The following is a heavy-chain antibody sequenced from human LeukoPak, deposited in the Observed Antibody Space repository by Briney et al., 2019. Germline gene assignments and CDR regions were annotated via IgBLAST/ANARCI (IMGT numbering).Heavy chain of an antibody. D-gene: IGHD2-2*01. V-gene: IGHV3-23*01. J-gene: IGHJ4*02. Sequence: PGGSLRLSCTASGFTFSSYAMTWVRQPPGKGLEWVSGISSSGGITYYADSVKGRFTISRDNSKNTLYLQMNSLRAEDTAVYYCAKGPIYCSSTSCPPDYWGQGTLVTVSS. CDR1: GFTFSSYA. CDR2: ISSSGGIT. CDR3: AKGPIYCSSTSCPPDY.